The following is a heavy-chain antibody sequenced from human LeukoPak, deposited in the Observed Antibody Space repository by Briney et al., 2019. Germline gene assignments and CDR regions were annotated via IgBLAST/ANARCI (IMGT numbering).Heavy chain of an antibody. CDR1: ESTFSTHW. D-gene: IGHD5-18*01. CDR3: ARDSRYSRGVGDFDY. Sequence: GGSLRLSCAAPESTFSTHWVGWVRQAPGRGLDRVANIREDGSEKYYVDSVKGRFTISRDNAKNSLFLQMNSLRAEDTAVYYCARDSRYSRGVGDFDYWGQGTLVIVSS. CDR2: IREDGSEK. J-gene: IGHJ4*02. V-gene: IGHV3-7*03.